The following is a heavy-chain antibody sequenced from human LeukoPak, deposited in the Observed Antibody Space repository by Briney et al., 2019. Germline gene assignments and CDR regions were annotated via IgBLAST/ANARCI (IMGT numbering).Heavy chain of an antibody. V-gene: IGHV5-10-1*01. J-gene: IGHJ4*02. CDR1: GYSFTSYW. CDR3: ARRAKSYCSGGSCYLDY. D-gene: IGHD2-15*01. Sequence: GESLMISCKGSGYSFTSYWISWVRQMPGKGLEWMGRIDPSDSYTNYSPSFQGHVTISADKSISTAYLQWSSLKGSDTAMYYCARRAKSYCSGGSCYLDYWGQGTLVTVSS. CDR2: IDPSDSYT.